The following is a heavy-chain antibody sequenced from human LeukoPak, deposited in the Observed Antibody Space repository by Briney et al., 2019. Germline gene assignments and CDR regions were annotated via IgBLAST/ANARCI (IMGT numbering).Heavy chain of an antibody. Sequence: SETPSLTCAVYGGSFSGYYWSWIRQPPGKGLEWIGEINHSGSTNYNPSLKSRVTISVDTSKNQFSLKLSSVTAADTAVYYCARKTMIVVVNWFDPWGQGTLVTVSS. CDR2: INHSGST. CDR3: ARKTMIVVVNWFDP. V-gene: IGHV4-34*01. D-gene: IGHD3-22*01. CDR1: GGSFSGYY. J-gene: IGHJ5*02.